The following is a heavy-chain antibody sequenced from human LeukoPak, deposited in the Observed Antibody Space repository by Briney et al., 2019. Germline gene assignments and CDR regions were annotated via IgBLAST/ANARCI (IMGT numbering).Heavy chain of an antibody. CDR2: IYYSGST. Sequence: PSETLSLTCTVSGGSISSGGYYWSWIRQHPGKGLEWIGYIYYSGSTYYNPSLKSRVTISVDTSKNQFSLKLSSVTAADTAVYYCARVGYYGSGSYYLEGNWFDPWGQGTLVTVSS. CDR1: GGSISSGGYY. CDR3: ARVGYYGSGSYYLEGNWFDP. J-gene: IGHJ5*02. V-gene: IGHV4-31*03. D-gene: IGHD3-10*01.